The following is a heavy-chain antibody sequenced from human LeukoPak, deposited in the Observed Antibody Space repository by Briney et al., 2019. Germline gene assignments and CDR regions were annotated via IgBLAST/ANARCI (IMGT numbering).Heavy chain of an antibody. J-gene: IGHJ6*03. CDR3: ARHSEGSSWYGYYYYYYMDV. D-gene: IGHD6-13*01. CDR2: ISSSGST. Sequence: SETLSLTCTVSGDSISSGDYYWSWIRQPAGKGLEWIGRISSSGSTNYNPSLKSRVTISVDTSKNQFSLKLSSVTAADTAVYYCARHSEGSSWYGYYYYYYMDVWGKGTTVTISS. CDR1: GDSISSGDYY. V-gene: IGHV4-61*02.